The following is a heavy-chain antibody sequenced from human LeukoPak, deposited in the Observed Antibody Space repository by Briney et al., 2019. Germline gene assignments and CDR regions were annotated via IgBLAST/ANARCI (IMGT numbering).Heavy chain of an antibody. J-gene: IGHJ4*02. CDR1: GFTFASCA. CDR3: AKPPFKEGRIFEY. V-gene: IGHV3-23*01. Sequence: GGSLRLSCTASGFTFASCAMSWVRQAPGTGLGWVSTIGGSGSNTSYANSVKGRFTISRDHSKNTLFLQVNSLRAEDTAISYCAKPPFKEGRIFEYWGQGKLVTVSS. CDR2: IGGSGSNT.